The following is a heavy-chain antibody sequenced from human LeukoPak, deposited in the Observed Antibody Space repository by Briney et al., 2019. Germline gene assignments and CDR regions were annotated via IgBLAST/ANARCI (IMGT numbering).Heavy chain of an antibody. V-gene: IGHV3-23*01. Sequence: GGSLRLSCAASGFTVSSYAISWVRQAPRKGLEWGSAISGSGGSTYYADSVKGRFTISRDNSKNTLYLQMNSLRAEDTAVYYCANSKRIAAAGRLDYWGQGTLVTVSS. D-gene: IGHD6-13*01. CDR2: ISGSGGST. J-gene: IGHJ4*02. CDR1: GFTVSSYA. CDR3: ANSKRIAAAGRLDY.